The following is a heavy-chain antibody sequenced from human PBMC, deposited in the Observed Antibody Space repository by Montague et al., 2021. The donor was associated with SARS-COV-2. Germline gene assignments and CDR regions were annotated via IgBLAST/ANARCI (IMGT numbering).Heavy chain of an antibody. D-gene: IGHD2-15*01. Sequence: TLSLTCTVSGGSISSGGYYWSWIRQHPGKGLEWIGYIYYSGSTYYNPSLKSRVTISVDTSKNQFSLKLSSVTAADTAVYCCARDTGISGAFDIWGQGTMVTVSS. CDR3: ARDTGISGAFDI. J-gene: IGHJ3*02. CDR2: IYYSGST. V-gene: IGHV4-31*03. CDR1: GGSISSGGYY.